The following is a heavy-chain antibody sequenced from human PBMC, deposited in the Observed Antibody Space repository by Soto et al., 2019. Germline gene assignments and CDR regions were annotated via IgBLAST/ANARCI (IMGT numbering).Heavy chain of an antibody. CDR3: ARGRAGYYDILTGYYVDAFDI. CDR1: GHTFTSYG. D-gene: IGHD3-9*01. J-gene: IGHJ3*02. Sequence: ASVKVSCKASGHTFTSYGISWVRQAPGQGLEWMGWISAYNGNTNYAQKLQGRVTMTTDTSTSTAYMELRSLRSDDTAVYYCARGRAGYYDILTGYYVDAFDIWGQGTMVTVSS. CDR2: ISAYNGNT. V-gene: IGHV1-18*01.